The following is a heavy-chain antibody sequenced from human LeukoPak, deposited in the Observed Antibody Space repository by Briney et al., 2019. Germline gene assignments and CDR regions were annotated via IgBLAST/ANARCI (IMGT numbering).Heavy chain of an antibody. CDR2: ISRDGSST. Sequence: GGSLRLSCAASGFTFSSYWMHWVRQGPGKGLVWVSRISRDGSSTDYADSVKGRFTISRDNAKNTLYLQMNSLRAEDTAVYYCATSRYSGYGDNWGQGAPVTVSS. V-gene: IGHV3-74*01. D-gene: IGHD5-12*01. CDR3: ATSRYSGYGDN. CDR1: GFTFSSYW. J-gene: IGHJ4*02.